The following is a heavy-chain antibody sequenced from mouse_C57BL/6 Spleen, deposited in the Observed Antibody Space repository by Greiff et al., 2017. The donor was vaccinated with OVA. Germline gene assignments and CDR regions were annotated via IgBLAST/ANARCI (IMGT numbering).Heavy chain of an antibody. D-gene: IGHD4-1*02. CDR1: GYTFTDYY. J-gene: IGHJ2*01. V-gene: IGHV1-26*01. CDR3: AQLGRYYFDY. Sequence: EVQLQQSGPELVKPGASVKISCKASGYTFTDYYMNWVKQSHGKSLEWIGDINPNNGGTSYNQKFKGKATLTVDKSSSTAYMELRSLTSEDSAVYYCAQLGRYYFDYWGQGTTLTVSS. CDR2: INPNNGGT.